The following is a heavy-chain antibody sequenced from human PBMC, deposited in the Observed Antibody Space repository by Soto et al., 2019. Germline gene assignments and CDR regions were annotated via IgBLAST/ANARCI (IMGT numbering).Heavy chain of an antibody. V-gene: IGHV4-34*01. J-gene: IGHJ6*02. CDR3: ARLRPIAARPRSYYYYYGMDV. D-gene: IGHD6-6*01. CDR1: CGSFSGYY. CDR2: INHSGST. Sequence: SETLSLTCAVYCGSFSGYYWSWIRQPPGKGLEWIGEINHSGSTNYNPSLKSRVTISVDTSKNQFSLKLSSVTAADTAVYYCARLRPIAARPRSYYYYYGMDVWGQGTTVTVSS.